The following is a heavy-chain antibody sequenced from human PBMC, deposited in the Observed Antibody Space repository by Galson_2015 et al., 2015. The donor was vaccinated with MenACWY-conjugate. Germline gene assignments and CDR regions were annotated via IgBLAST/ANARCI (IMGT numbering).Heavy chain of an antibody. CDR2: IYYTGST. Sequence: SETLSLTCTVSGGSVRSYYWAWIRQPPGKGPEWIAYIYYTGSTNYNPSLKSRVTMSVDTSKNQFSPKLSSVTAADTAVYFCARLPPVSGRTSLFDYWGQGTLVTVSS. J-gene: IGHJ4*02. V-gene: IGHV4-59*08. CDR3: ARLPPVSGRTSLFDY. CDR1: GGSVRSYY. D-gene: IGHD6-25*01.